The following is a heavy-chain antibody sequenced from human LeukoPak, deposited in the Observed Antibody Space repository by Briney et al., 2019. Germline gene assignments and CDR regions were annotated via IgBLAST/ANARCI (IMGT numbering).Heavy chain of an antibody. J-gene: IGHJ4*02. CDR3: ARDLTFGESRPFDY. Sequence: SETLSLTCTVSGDSISSSSYYWGWIRQPPGKGLEWIGSIYYSGSTYYNPSLKSRVTISVDTSKNQFSLKLSSVTAADTAVYYCARDLTFGESRPFDYWGQGTLVTVSS. CDR2: IYYSGST. D-gene: IGHD3-10*01. CDR1: GDSISSSSYY. V-gene: IGHV4-39*07.